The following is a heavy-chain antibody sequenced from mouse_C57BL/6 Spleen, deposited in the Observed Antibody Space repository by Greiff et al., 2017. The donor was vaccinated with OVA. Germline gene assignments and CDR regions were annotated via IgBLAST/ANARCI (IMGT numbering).Heavy chain of an antibody. V-gene: IGHV1-52*01. D-gene: IGHD2-13*01. CDR1: GYTFTSYW. CDR2: IDPSDSET. Sequence: QVQLQQPGAELVRPGSSVKLSCKASGYTFTSYWMHWVKQRPIQGLEWIGNIDPSDSETHYNQRFKDKATLTVDKSSSTAYMQLSSLTSEDSAVYYCARRGLLAMDYWGQGTSVTVSS. CDR3: ARRGLLAMDY. J-gene: IGHJ4*01.